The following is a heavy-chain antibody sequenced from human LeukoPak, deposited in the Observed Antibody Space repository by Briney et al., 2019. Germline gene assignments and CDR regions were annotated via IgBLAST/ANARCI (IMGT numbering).Heavy chain of an antibody. J-gene: IGHJ3*02. CDR1: GFTFSNAW. CDR2: IYSGGST. D-gene: IGHD5-18*01. CDR3: AREDTAMTPGAFDI. Sequence: GGSLRLSCAASGFTFSNAWMSWVRQAPGKGLEWVSVIYSGGSTYYADSVKGRFTISRDNSKNTLYLQMNSLRAEDTAVYYCAREDTAMTPGAFDIWGQGTMVTVSS. V-gene: IGHV3-66*01.